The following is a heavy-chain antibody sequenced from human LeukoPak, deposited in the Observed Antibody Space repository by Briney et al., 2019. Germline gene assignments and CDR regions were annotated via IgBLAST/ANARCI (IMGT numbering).Heavy chain of an antibody. V-gene: IGHV3-30-3*01. Sequence: PGGSLRLSCAASGFTFSRYAMHWVRQAPGKGLEWVAVISYDGSNKYYADSVKGRFTISRDNSKNTLYLQMNSLRAEDTAVYYCARDRIAVARFDYWGQGTLFTVSS. CDR3: ARDRIAVARFDY. CDR2: ISYDGSNK. D-gene: IGHD6-19*01. J-gene: IGHJ4*02. CDR1: GFTFSRYA.